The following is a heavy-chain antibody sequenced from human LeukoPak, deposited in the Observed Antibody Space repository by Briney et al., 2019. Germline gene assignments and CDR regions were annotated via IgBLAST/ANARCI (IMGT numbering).Heavy chain of an antibody. CDR3: AKVVAAIQGIDY. CDR2: ISGSGGST. CDR1: GFTFSSYA. Sequence: GGSLRLSCAASGFTFSSYAMSWVRQAPGKGLGWVSAISGSGGSTYYADSVKGRFTISRDNSKNTLYLQMNSLRAEDTAVYYCAKVVAAIQGIDYWGQGTLVTVSS. J-gene: IGHJ4*02. V-gene: IGHV3-23*01. D-gene: IGHD2-15*01.